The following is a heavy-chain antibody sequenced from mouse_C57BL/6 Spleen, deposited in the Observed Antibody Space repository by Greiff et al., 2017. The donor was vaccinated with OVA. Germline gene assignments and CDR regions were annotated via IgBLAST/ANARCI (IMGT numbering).Heavy chain of an antibody. Sequence: DVKLVESGGGLVKPGGSLKLSCAASGFTFSDYGMHWVRQAPEKGLEWVAYISSGSSTIYYADTVKGRFTISRDNAKNTLFLQMTSLRSEDTAMYYCARPANWDVWFAYWGQGTLVTVSA. CDR1: GFTFSDYG. V-gene: IGHV5-17*01. CDR3: ARPANWDVWFAY. CDR2: ISSGSSTI. J-gene: IGHJ3*01. D-gene: IGHD4-1*01.